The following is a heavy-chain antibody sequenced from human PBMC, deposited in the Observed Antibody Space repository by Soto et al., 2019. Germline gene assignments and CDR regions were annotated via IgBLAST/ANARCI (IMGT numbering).Heavy chain of an antibody. CDR1: GYTFSNYG. Sequence: APVKVSCKASGYTFSNYGINWVWQAPGQGLEWMGWISAYNGNTNFAQKLQGRVSLTTDTSSTTAYMELRSLTSDDTAVYYCARDLVPGYTGFSDYWGQGTLVTVSS. V-gene: IGHV1-18*01. D-gene: IGHD5-12*01. J-gene: IGHJ4*02. CDR3: ARDLVPGYTGFSDY. CDR2: ISAYNGNT.